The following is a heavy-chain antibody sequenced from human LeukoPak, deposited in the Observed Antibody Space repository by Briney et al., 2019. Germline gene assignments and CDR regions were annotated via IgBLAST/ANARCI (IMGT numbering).Heavy chain of an antibody. D-gene: IGHD2-15*01. CDR1: GGTLSGYA. Sequence: SVKVSCKASGGTLSGYAISWVRQAPGQGLEWMGRIIPILGIANYAQKFQGRVAITADKSTSTAYMELSSLRSEDTAVYYCARGPTVVVATNWFDPWGQGTLVTVSS. CDR3: ARGPTVVVATNWFDP. V-gene: IGHV1-69*04. CDR2: IIPILGIA. J-gene: IGHJ5*02.